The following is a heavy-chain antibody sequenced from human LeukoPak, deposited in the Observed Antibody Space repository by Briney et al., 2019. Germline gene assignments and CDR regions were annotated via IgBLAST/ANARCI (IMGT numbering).Heavy chain of an antibody. V-gene: IGHV3-66*01. CDR1: GITVNSNY. CDR3: ARSNCNSCYLGVWYYFDY. D-gene: IGHD2-2*01. Sequence: PGGSLRLSCAASGITVNSNYMSCVRQAPGKGLEWGSVIYSGGDTYYADSVKGRFTISRYSSKNTLHLQMNSLRAEDTAVYYCARSNCNSCYLGVWYYFDYWGQGATVTVSS. CDR2: IYSGGDT. J-gene: IGHJ4*02.